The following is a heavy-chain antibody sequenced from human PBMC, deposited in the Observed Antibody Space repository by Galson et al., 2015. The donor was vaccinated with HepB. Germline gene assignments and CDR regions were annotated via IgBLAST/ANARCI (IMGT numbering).Heavy chain of an antibody. D-gene: IGHD3-10*01. CDR2: FDPEDGDT. CDR1: GYTLTDLS. J-gene: IGHJ4*02. Sequence: SVKVSCKVFGYTLTDLSIHWVRQAPGKGLEWMGGFDPEDGDTIYAQNFEGRVTMTEDTSTDTAYMELRSLKSEDTAVFYCATGLEGGSHYSARNYWGQGTMVTVSS. V-gene: IGHV1-24*01. CDR3: ATGLEGGSHYSARNY.